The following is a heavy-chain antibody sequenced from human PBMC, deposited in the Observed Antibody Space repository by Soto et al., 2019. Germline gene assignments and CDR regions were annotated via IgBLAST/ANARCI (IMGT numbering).Heavy chain of an antibody. CDR2: IYYSGST. CDR3: ARRRSATISRVFDY. CDR1: GGSISSSSYY. D-gene: IGHD5-12*01. V-gene: IGHV4-39*01. J-gene: IGHJ4*02. Sequence: SETLSLTCTVSGGSISSSSYYWGWIRQPPGKGLEWIGSIYYSGSTYYNPSLKSRVTISVDTSKNQFSLKLSSVTAADTAVYYCARRRSATISRVFDYWGQGTLVTVSS.